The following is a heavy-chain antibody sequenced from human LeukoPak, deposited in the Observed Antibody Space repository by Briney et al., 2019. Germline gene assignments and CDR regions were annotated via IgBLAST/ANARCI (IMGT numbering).Heavy chain of an antibody. J-gene: IGHJ4*02. D-gene: IGHD1/OR15-1a*01. CDR3: ANLEQRY. CDR1: GYSFTSCG. V-gene: IGHV1-18*01. CDR2: ISAYNHNT. Sequence: ASVTVSCKGSGYSFTSCGISWVRQAPGQEHEWMGWISAYNHNTNNAQKHQGRVTMTTDTSTSTAYMELRSLRSEDTAVYNCANLEQRYWGQGTLVTVSS.